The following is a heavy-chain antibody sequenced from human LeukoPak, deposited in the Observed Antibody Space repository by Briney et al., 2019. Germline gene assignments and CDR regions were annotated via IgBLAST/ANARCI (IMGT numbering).Heavy chain of an antibody. CDR2: IYYSGST. CDR3: ARWVDS. V-gene: IGHV4-59*12. CDR1: GGPISSYY. Sequence: SETLSLTCTVSGGPISSYYWSWIRQPPGKGLEWIGYIYYSGSTNYNPSLKSRVTISVDTSKNQFSLKLSSVTATDTAVYYCARWVDSWGQGTLVTVSS. J-gene: IGHJ4*02.